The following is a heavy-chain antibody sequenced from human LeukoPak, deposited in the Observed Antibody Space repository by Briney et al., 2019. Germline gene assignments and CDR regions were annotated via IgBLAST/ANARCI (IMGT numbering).Heavy chain of an antibody. CDR1: GFTFSSYS. Sequence: GGSLRLSCAASGFTFSSYSMNWVSQAPGKGLEWVSSISSSSSYIYYADSVKGRFTISRDNAKNSLYLQMNSLRAEDTAVYYCARDLSASQQWLVLRDAYFDYWGQGTLVTVSS. CDR2: ISSSSSYI. D-gene: IGHD6-19*01. V-gene: IGHV3-21*01. CDR3: ARDLSASQQWLVLRDAYFDY. J-gene: IGHJ4*02.